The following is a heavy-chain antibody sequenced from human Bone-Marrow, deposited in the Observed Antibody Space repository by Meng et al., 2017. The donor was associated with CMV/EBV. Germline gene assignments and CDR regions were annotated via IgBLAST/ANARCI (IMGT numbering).Heavy chain of an antibody. V-gene: IGHV4-39*07. CDR1: GDSISSSSYY. J-gene: IGHJ4*02. CDR2: IYYSGST. Sequence: SETLSLTCTVSGDSISSSSYYWGWVRQPPGKGLEWIGSIYYSGSTYYNPSLKSRVTISVDTSKNQFSLKLSSVTAADTAVYYCARSVPAAIWWLYFDYWGQGTLVTVSS. CDR3: ARSVPAAIWWLYFDY. D-gene: IGHD2-2*01.